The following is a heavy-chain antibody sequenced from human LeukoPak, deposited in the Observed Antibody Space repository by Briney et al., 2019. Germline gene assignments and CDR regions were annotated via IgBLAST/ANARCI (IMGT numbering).Heavy chain of an antibody. CDR1: GYTFTSYA. CDR3: ARILLRYCSITSCSFGF. J-gene: IGHJ5*01. V-gene: IGHV1-3*01. Sequence: ASVKVSCKTSGYTFTSYAMHWVRQAPGHRLEWMGWINAGNGNTKYSQKFQGRVTITRDTSASTAYMELSSLRSEDTAVYYCARILLRYCSITSCSFGFWGQGTLVTVSS. D-gene: IGHD2-2*01. CDR2: INAGNGNT.